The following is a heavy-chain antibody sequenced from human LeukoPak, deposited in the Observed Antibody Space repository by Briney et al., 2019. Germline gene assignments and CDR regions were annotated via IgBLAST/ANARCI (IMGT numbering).Heavy chain of an antibody. J-gene: IGHJ3*02. Sequence: GGSLRLSCTASGFTFGDYAMSWFRRAPGKGLEWVGFIRSKAYGGTAEYAASVKGRFTISRDDSKSIAYLQMNSLKIEDTAVYYCTREYSYGPSMDAFDIWGQGTVVTVSS. CDR1: GFTFGDYA. D-gene: IGHD5-18*01. V-gene: IGHV3-49*03. CDR3: TREYSYGPSMDAFDI. CDR2: IRSKAYGGTA.